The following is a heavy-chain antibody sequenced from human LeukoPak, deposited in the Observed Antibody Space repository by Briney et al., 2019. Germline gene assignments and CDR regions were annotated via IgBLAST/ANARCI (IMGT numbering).Heavy chain of an antibody. CDR1: AYTFTGYY. D-gene: IGHD2-2*01. CDR2: INPKSGGT. CDR3: ARTYQYYFDF. V-gene: IGHV1-2*02. J-gene: IGHJ4*02. Sequence: ASVKVSCKASAYTFTGYYLHWVRQAPGQGLEWMGWINPKSGGTKYAQNFQGRVTMTRDTSISTAYMELSSLRSDDTAVYYCARTYQYYFDFSGQGTLVTVSS.